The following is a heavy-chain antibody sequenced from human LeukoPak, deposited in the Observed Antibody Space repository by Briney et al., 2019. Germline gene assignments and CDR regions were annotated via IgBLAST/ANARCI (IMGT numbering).Heavy chain of an antibody. J-gene: IGHJ3*02. V-gene: IGHV4-39*07. CDR2: IYYSGST. CDR1: GGSISSSSYY. D-gene: IGHD5-24*01. CDR3: ARGDGPPGAFDI. Sequence: MASETLSLTCTVSGGSISSSSYYWGWIRQPPGKGLEWIGSIYYSGSTYYNPSLKSRVTMSVDTSKNQFSLKLSSVTAADTAVYYCARGDGPPGAFDIWGQGTMVTVSS.